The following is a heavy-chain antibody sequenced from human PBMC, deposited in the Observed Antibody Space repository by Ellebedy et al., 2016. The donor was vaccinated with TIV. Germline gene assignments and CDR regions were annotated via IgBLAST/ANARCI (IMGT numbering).Heavy chain of an antibody. D-gene: IGHD1-20*01. CDR1: GGSISSYSW. J-gene: IGHJ4*02. V-gene: IGHV4-4*02. Sequence: MPSETLSLTCAVSGGSISSYSWWSWVRQPPGKGLEWIGEIFHTGITNYNPSLKSRVTMSVDTSKNQFSLKLTSVTAADTATYFCARRALSNWFFDYWGQGTLVTVSS. CDR2: IFHTGIT. CDR3: ARRALSNWFFDY.